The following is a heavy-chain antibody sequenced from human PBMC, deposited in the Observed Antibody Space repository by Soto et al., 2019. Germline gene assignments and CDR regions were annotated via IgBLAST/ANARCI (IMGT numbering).Heavy chain of an antibody. Sequence: ASVKVSCKASGYTFTSYAMHWVRQAPGQRLEWMGWINAGNGNTKYSQKFQGRVTITRDTSASTAYMELSSLRSEDTAVYYCARDQRNSSSSNGPYFDYWGQGTLVTVSS. CDR2: INAGNGNT. CDR1: GYTFTSYA. D-gene: IGHD6-6*01. J-gene: IGHJ4*02. CDR3: ARDQRNSSSSNGPYFDY. V-gene: IGHV1-3*01.